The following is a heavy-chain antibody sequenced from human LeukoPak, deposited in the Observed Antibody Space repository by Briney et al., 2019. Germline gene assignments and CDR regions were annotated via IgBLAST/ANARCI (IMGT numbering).Heavy chain of an antibody. J-gene: IGHJ4*02. CDR3: AKIDRTYCSRSSCYALDY. D-gene: IGHD2-2*01. Sequence: GDSLKISCKGSGYSFTSYWIGWVRQMPGKGLEWMGIIYPGDSDTRYSPSFQGQVTISADKSISTAYLQWSSLKASDTAMYYCAKIDRTYCSRSSCYALDYWGQGTLVTVSS. V-gene: IGHV5-51*01. CDR1: GYSFTSYW. CDR2: IYPGDSDT.